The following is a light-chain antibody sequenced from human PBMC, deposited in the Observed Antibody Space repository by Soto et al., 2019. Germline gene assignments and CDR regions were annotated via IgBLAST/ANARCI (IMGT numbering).Light chain of an antibody. Sequence: SSELTQPPSVSVAPGKTARISCERNNIGTKSVHWYQQKPRQAPVLVLYYDSARPSGIPDRFSGSNAGNTATLTISTVEAGDEADYYCQVWDRSSDHRVVFGGGTKLTVL. V-gene: IGLV3-21*04. CDR1: NIGTKS. J-gene: IGLJ2*01. CDR3: QVWDRSSDHRVV. CDR2: YDS.